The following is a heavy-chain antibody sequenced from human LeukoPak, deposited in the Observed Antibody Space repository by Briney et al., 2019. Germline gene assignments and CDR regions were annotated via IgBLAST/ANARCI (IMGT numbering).Heavy chain of an antibody. CDR1: GFTFSSYG. CDR3: ARDQYCSSTSCSVVYFDY. Sequence: PGGSLRLSCAASGFTFSSYGMHWVRQAPGKGLEWVAFIRYDGSNKYYADSVKGRFTISRDNSKNTLYLQMNSLRAEDTAVYYCARDQYCSSTSCSVVYFDYWGQGTLVTVSS. CDR2: IRYDGSNK. D-gene: IGHD2-2*01. V-gene: IGHV3-30*02. J-gene: IGHJ4*02.